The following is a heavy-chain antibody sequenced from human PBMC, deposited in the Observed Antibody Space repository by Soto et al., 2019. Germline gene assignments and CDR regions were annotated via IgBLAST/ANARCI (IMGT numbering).Heavy chain of an antibody. V-gene: IGHV3-23*01. J-gene: IGHJ4*02. CDR2: MSGSSSTT. Sequence: GGSLRLSCATSGLTFSNYAMSWVRQAPGGGLEWVSSMSGSSSTTYYADSVRGRFTISRDRSKNTLYLQMSSLRAEDTALYYCAKNKERELPRVIDFWGQGTLVTVSS. CDR3: AKNKERELPRVIDF. D-gene: IGHD1-7*01. CDR1: GLTFSNYA.